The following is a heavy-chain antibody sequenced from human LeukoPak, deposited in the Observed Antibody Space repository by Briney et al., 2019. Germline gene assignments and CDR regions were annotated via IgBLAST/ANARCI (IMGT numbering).Heavy chain of an antibody. CDR1: GGSISSGGYS. D-gene: IGHD3-3*01. CDR2: IYHSGST. CDR3: ARGLYDFWSGYSRSNHFDY. Sequence: SETLSLTCAVSGGSISSGGYSWSWIRQPPGKGLEWIGYIYHSGSTYYNPSLKSRVTISVDRSKNQFSLKLSSVTAADTAVYYCARGLYDFWSGYSRSNHFDYWGQGTLVTVSS. V-gene: IGHV4-30-2*01. J-gene: IGHJ4*02.